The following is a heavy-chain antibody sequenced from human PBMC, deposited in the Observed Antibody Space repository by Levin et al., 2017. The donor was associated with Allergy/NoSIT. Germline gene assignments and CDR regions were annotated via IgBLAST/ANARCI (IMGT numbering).Heavy chain of an antibody. CDR1: GFTFSSYG. J-gene: IGHJ4*02. V-gene: IGHV3-33*01. Sequence: GGSLRLSCAASGFTFSSYGMHWVRQAPGKGLEWVAVIWYDGSNKYYADSVKGRFTISRDNSKNTLYLQMNSLRAEDTAVYYCARDRTADSSGWHGLAYYFDYWGQGTLVTVSS. CDR3: ARDRTADSSGWHGLAYYFDY. CDR2: IWYDGSNK. D-gene: IGHD6-19*01.